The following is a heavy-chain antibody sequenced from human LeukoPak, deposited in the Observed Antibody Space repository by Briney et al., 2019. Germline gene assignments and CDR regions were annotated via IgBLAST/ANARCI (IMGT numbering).Heavy chain of an antibody. D-gene: IGHD2-2*01. V-gene: IGHV1-69*05. CDR1: GGTFSSYA. CDR3: ARGSGYCRSTSCYPLYFDY. Sequence: SVKVSCKASGGTFSSYAISWVRQAPGQGLEWMGGIIPIFGTANYAQKFQGRVTITTDESTSTAYMELSSLRSEDTAVYYRARGSGYCRSTSCYPLYFDYWGQGTLVTASS. CDR2: IIPIFGTA. J-gene: IGHJ4*02.